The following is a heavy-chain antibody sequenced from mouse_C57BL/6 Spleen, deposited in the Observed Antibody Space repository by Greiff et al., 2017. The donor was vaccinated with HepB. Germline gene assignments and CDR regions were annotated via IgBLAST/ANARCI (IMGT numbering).Heavy chain of an antibody. Sequence: VKLMESGAELARPGASVKMSCKASGYTFTSYTMHWVKQRPGQGLEWIGYINPSSGYTKYNQKFKDKATLTADKSSSTAYMQLSSLTSEDSAVYYCARSDGFDYWGQGTTLTVSS. CDR3: ARSDGFDY. CDR2: INPSSGYT. V-gene: IGHV1-4*01. J-gene: IGHJ2*01. CDR1: GYTFTSYT. D-gene: IGHD2-3*01.